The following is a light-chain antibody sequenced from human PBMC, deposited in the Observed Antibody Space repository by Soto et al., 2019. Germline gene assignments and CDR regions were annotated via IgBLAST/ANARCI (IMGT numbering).Light chain of an antibody. CDR1: QSISNG. J-gene: IGKJ1*01. CDR3: QQYNSYS. V-gene: IGKV1-5*01. Sequence: DIQMTQSPSTLSASVGDRVTITCRASQSISNGLAWYQQKPGTAPKLLIYHASTLESGVPSRFSGSGSGTEFTLTISSLQPDDFATYYCQQYNSYSFGQGTKVDI. CDR2: HAS.